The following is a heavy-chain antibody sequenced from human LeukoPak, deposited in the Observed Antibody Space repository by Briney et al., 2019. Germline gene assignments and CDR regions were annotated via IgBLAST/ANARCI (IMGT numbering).Heavy chain of an antibody. Sequence: KSGGSLRLSCAASGFTFSSYSMNWVRQAPGKGLEWVSSISSSSSYIYYADSVKGRFTISRDNAKNSLYLQMNSLRDEDTAVYYCARYLNALVATSIAVPGGLDYWGQGTLVTVSS. CDR1: GFTFSSYS. J-gene: IGHJ4*02. V-gene: IGHV3-21*01. CDR2: ISSSSSYI. CDR3: ARYLNALVATSIAVPGGLDY. D-gene: IGHD6-19*01.